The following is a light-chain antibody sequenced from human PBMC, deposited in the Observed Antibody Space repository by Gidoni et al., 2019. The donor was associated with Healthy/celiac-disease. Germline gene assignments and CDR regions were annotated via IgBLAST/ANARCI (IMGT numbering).Light chain of an antibody. V-gene: IGKV4-1*01. CDR1: QSVLYSSNNKNY. J-gene: IGKJ4*01. Sequence: VSLGERATINCKSSQSVLYSSNNKNYLAWYQQKPGQPPKLLIYWASTRESGVPDRFSGSGSGTDFTLTISSLQAEDVAVYYCQQYYSTPLTFGGGTKVEIK. CDR3: QQYYSTPLT. CDR2: WAS.